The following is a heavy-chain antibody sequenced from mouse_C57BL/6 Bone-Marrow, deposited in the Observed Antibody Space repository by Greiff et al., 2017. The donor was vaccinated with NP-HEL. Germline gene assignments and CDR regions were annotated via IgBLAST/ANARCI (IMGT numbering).Heavy chain of an antibody. V-gene: IGHV5-16*01. CDR3: AREGGLRRRTYAMDY. Sequence: EVKVVESEGGLVQPGSSMKLSCTASGFTFSDYSMAWVRQVPEKGLEWVANINYDGSSTYYLDSLKSRFIISRDNAKNILYLQMSSLKSEDTATYYCAREGGLRRRTYAMDYWCQGTSVTVSS. CDR2: INYDGSST. CDR1: GFTFSDYS. J-gene: IGHJ4*01. D-gene: IGHD2-4*01.